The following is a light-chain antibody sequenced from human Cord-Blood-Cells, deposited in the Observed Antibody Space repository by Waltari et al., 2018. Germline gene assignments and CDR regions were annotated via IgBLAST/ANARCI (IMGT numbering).Light chain of an antibody. Sequence: QSALTQPRSVSGSPGQSVTISCTGTSSDVGGYNYVSWYQQHPGQAPTLMIYDFSKRPSGVPDRFSGSKSGSTASLTISGLQAEDEADYYCCSYAGSFVVFGGGTKLTVL. V-gene: IGLV2-11*01. CDR3: CSYAGSFVV. J-gene: IGLJ2*01. CDR2: DFS. CDR1: SSDVGGYNY.